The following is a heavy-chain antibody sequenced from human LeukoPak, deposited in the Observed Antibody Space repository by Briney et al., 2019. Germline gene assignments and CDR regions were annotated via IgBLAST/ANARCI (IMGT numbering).Heavy chain of an antibody. CDR3: AKDGSTSQGGY. Sequence: GGSLRLSCAAAGFTFSNYAMSWVRQAPGKGLEWVSAISGSGGSTYYADSVKGRFTISRDNSKNTLYLQMNSLRAEDTAVYYCAKDGSTSQGGYWGQGTLVTVSS. V-gene: IGHV3-23*01. CDR2: ISGSGGST. D-gene: IGHD2-2*01. J-gene: IGHJ4*02. CDR1: GFTFSNYA.